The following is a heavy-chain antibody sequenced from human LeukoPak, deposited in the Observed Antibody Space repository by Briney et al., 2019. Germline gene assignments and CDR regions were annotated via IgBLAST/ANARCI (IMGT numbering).Heavy chain of an antibody. CDR2: ISSSSSYI. J-gene: IGHJ4*02. V-gene: IGHV3-21*01. CDR1: GFTFSSYS. CDR3: VVDLSGSADY. D-gene: IGHD3-10*01. Sequence: GGSLRLSCAASGFTFSSYSMNWVRQAPGKGLEWVSSISSSSSYIYYADSVKGRFTISRDNAKNTLYLQMNSLRTEDSALYYCVVDLSGSADYWGQGTLVTVSS.